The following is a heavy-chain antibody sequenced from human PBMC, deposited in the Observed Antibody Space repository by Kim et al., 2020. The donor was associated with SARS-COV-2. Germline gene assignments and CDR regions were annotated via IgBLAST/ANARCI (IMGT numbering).Heavy chain of an antibody. D-gene: IGHD5-12*01. CDR2: ISSSGTYM. CDR3: ARGPLSGYDLIDH. CDR1: GFTFSSHS. V-gene: IGHV3-21*01. Sequence: GGSLRLSCAASGFTFSSHSMNWVRQAPGKGLEWVSSISSSGTYMFYGDSVKGRFTIARDNAENSLSLQMNSLRAEDTAVYFCARGPLSGYDLIDHWGQGTLVTVSS. J-gene: IGHJ4*02.